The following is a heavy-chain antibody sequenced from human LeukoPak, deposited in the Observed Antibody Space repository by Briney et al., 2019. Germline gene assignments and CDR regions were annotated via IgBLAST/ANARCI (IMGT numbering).Heavy chain of an antibody. CDR2: IRYDGSNK. CDR3: ARDQYTDAAFDY. V-gene: IGHV3-30*02. CDR1: GFTFSSYG. D-gene: IGHD2-2*02. J-gene: IGHJ4*02. Sequence: GGSLRLSCAASGFTFSSYGMHWVRQAPGKGLEWVAFIRYDGSNKYYADSVKGRFTISRDNSKNTLYLQMNGLRAEDTVVYYCARDQYTDAAFDYWGQGTLVTVSS.